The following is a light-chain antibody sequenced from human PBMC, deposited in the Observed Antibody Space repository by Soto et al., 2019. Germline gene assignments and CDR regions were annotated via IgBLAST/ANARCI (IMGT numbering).Light chain of an antibody. CDR1: SSDVGGYAY. CDR3: SSYSNTGSLVV. J-gene: IGLJ2*01. CDR2: EVR. Sequence: QSALTQPASVSGSLGQSITIFCTGTSSDVGGYAYVSWYQQHPGKAPKLMIYEVRNRPSGVSDRFSGSKSGNTASLTISGLQAEDEADYYCSSYSNTGSLVVFGGGTKLTVL. V-gene: IGLV2-14*03.